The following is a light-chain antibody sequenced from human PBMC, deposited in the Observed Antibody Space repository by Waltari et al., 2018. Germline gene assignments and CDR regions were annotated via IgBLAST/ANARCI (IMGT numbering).Light chain of an antibody. V-gene: IGLV1-47*01. CDR1: RSNIGSNY. Sequence: QSVLTQPPSASGTPGQRVTISCSGSRSNIGSNYVYWYQQLPGKAPKLLIYRNNPRPPGFPDRFSGSKSGTSASLASSGLRSEDEADYYCAAWDDSLSGRVFGGGTKVTVL. J-gene: IGLJ3*02. CDR2: RNN. CDR3: AAWDDSLSGRV.